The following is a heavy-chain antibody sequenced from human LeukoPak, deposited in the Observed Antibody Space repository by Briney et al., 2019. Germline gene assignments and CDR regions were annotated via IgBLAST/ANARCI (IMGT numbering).Heavy chain of an antibody. CDR1: GFTFSSYD. D-gene: IGHD1-26*01. Sequence: GGSLRLSCAASGFTFSSYDMTWVRQAPGKGLEWVSGLTGSSATAYHAGSVKGRFTTSRDDSKNTVYLQMSSLRVDDTAIYYCAKSGASPLYHMDVWGKGATVTVSS. J-gene: IGHJ6*03. V-gene: IGHV3-23*01. CDR2: LTGSSATA. CDR3: AKSGASPLYHMDV.